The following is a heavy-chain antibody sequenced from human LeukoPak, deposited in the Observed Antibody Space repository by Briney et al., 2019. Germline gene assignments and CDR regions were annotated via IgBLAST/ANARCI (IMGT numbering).Heavy chain of an antibody. V-gene: IGHV3-21*01. Sequence: GWSLTLPCAASGFTFSTYSLIWVRQAPGKGLEWASFISSTSSYIYYADSVKGRFTISRDNAKNSLYLQMNRLRAEHTAVYDCAREGGGVSGSPEDHWGQGTLVTVSS. D-gene: IGHD3-10*01. J-gene: IGHJ4*02. CDR2: ISSTSSYI. CDR3: AREGGGVSGSPEDH. CDR1: GFTFSTYS.